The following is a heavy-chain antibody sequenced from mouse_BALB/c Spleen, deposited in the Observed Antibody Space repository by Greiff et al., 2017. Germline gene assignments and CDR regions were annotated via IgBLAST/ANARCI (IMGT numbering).Heavy chain of an antibody. V-gene: IGHV1-69*02. D-gene: IGHD2-3*01. CDR1: GYTFTSYW. J-gene: IGHJ4*01. CDR3: ARGGGKIYDGYYEDAMDY. CDR2: IDPSDSYT. Sequence: QVQLQQPGAELVKPGASVKLSCKASGYTFTSYWMHWVKQRPGQGLEWIGEIDPSDSYTNYNQKFKGKATLTVDKSSSTAYMQLSSLTSEDSAVYYWARGGGKIYDGYYEDAMDYWGQGTSVTVSS.